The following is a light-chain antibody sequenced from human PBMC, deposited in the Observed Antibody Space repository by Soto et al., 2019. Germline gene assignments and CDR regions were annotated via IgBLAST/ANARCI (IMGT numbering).Light chain of an antibody. CDR1: SSDVGGYNY. CDR3: SSYTSSNPLV. CDR2: EVS. J-gene: IGLJ2*01. Sequence: QSALSQPASVSGSPGQSITISCTGTSSDVGGYNYVSWYQQHPGKVPKLMIYEVSNRPSGVSNRFSGSKSDMTASLTISGLQSEDEADYYCSSYTSSNPLVFGEGTKLTVL. V-gene: IGLV2-14*01.